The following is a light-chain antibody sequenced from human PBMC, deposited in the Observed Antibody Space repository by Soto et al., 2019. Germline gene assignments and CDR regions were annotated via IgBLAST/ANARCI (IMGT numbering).Light chain of an antibody. Sequence: QSVLTHPASVSGAPGQSITVSCTGTSTDIGAYNYVSWYQQHPGKAPNLLIYEVTNRPSGVSNRFSGSKSGNTASLTISGLQAEDEANYYCNSYTTLSNRVFGTGTKV. V-gene: IGLV2-14*01. CDR3: NSYTTLSNRV. CDR1: STDIGAYNY. CDR2: EVT. J-gene: IGLJ1*01.